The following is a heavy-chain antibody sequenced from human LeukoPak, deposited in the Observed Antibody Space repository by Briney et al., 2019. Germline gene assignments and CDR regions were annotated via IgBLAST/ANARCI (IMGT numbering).Heavy chain of an antibody. CDR2: IIPIFGTA. CDR3: AREGDYGDYPHLGYNWFDP. V-gene: IGHV1-69*05. D-gene: IGHD4-17*01. CDR1: GGTFSSYA. J-gene: IGHJ5*02. Sequence: SVKVSCKASGGTFSSYAISWVRQAPGQGLEWMGGIIPIFGTANYAQKFQGRVTITTDESTSTAYMELSSLRSGDTAVYYCAREGDYGDYPHLGYNWFDPWGQGTLVTVSS.